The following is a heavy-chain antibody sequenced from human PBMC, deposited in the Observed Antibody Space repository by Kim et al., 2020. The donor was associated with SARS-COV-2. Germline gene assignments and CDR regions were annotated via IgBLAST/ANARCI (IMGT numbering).Heavy chain of an antibody. J-gene: IGHJ4*01. CDR1: GYSISSGYY. V-gene: IGHV4-38-2*02. CDR2: IYHSGST. CDR3: ARGDATYYDILTGSYYF. D-gene: IGHD3-9*01. Sequence: SETLSLTCTVSGYSISSGYYWGWIRQPPGKGLEWIGSIYHSGSTYYNPSLKSRVTISVDTSKNQFSLKLSSVTAADTAVYYCARGDATYYDILTGSYYF.